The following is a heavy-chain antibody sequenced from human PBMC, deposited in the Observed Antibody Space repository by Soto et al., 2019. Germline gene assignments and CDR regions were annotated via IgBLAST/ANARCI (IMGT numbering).Heavy chain of an antibody. J-gene: IGHJ5*02. V-gene: IGHV1-3*05. CDR3: ATGAPSQQLAFDP. D-gene: IGHD6-13*01. CDR1: GYTFTTHA. Sequence: QVQFVKSGAEEKKPGASVKVSCKASGYTFTTHAVHWVRQAPGQRLEWMGWINDGNGNTKYSQKFQGRVTITRDTSASTAYMELNSLTSEDTAVYYCATGAPSQQLAFDPWGQGTLVTVSS. CDR2: INDGNGNT.